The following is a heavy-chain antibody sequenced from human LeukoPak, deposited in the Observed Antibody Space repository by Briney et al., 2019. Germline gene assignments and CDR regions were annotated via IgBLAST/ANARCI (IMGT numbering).Heavy chain of an antibody. J-gene: IGHJ3*02. D-gene: IGHD3-22*01. Sequence: GGSLRLSCAASGFTFSSYSMNWVRQAPGKGLEWVSSITRSNYIYYADAVKGRFTISRDNAKNSLYLQMNSLRAEDTAVYYCAGYASSGPRDAFDIWGQGTMVTVSS. V-gene: IGHV3-21*06. CDR3: AGYASSGPRDAFDI. CDR2: ITRSNYI. CDR1: GFTFSSYS.